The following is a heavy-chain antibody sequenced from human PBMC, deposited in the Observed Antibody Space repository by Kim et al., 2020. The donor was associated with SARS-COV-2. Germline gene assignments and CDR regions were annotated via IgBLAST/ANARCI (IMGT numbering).Heavy chain of an antibody. CDR1: GFSFDTYA. Sequence: GGSLRLSCAASGFSFDTYAMTWVRQAPGKGPEWVATMTASGDAADYSDSVRGRFVISRDNARKMDFLQMNRLRADDTATYDCVKTTLLRAVTFAGNAFDV. J-gene: IGHJ3*01. D-gene: IGHD3-10*01. V-gene: IGHV3-23*01. CDR2: MTASGDAA. CDR3: VKTTLLRAVTFAGNAFDV.